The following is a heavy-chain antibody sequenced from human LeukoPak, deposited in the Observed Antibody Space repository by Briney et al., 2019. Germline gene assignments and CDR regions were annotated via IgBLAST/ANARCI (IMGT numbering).Heavy chain of an antibody. J-gene: IGHJ3*02. CDR3: VRDFQEGDRLWFQEPNWGKIGI. V-gene: IGHV3-21*01. CDR1: GFTFSSYN. D-gene: IGHD7-27*01. CDR2: ISASSSFI. Sequence: GGSLRLSCAASGFTFSSYNMNWVRQAPGKGLEWVTCISASSSFIYYADSVKGRITISRDNAKNSLYLQLNSLRAEDTAVYYCVRDFQEGDRLWFQEPNWGKIGIWGQGTMVTVSS.